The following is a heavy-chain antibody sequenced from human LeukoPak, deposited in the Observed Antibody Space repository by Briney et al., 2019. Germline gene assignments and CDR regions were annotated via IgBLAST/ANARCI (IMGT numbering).Heavy chain of an antibody. D-gene: IGHD1-26*01. Sequence: GGSLRLSCAASGFTFRDYYMSWIRQAPGKGLGWVSYISSSGSTIYYADSVKGRFTISRDNAKNSLYLQMNSLRAEDTAVYYCARGNSGSYSQDWFDPWGQGTLVTVSS. CDR1: GFTFRDYY. CDR2: ISSSGSTI. V-gene: IGHV3-11*04. CDR3: ARGNSGSYSQDWFDP. J-gene: IGHJ5*02.